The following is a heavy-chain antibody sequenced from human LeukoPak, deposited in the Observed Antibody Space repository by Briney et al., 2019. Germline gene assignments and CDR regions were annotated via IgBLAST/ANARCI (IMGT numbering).Heavy chain of an antibody. CDR1: GGSISSSSYY. CDR3: ARGSDSSSWYHADFDY. V-gene: IGHV4-39*01. D-gene: IGHD6-13*01. J-gene: IGHJ4*02. Sequence: SETLSLTCTVSGGSISSSSYYWGWIRQPPGKGLEWIGSIYYSGSTYYNPSLKSRVTISVDTSKNQFSLKLSSVTAADTAVYYCARGSDSSSWYHADFDYWGQGTLVTVSS. CDR2: IYYSGST.